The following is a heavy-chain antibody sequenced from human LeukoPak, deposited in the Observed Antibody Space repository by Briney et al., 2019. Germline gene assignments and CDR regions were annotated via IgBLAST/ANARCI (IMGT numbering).Heavy chain of an antibody. V-gene: IGHV1-18*01. D-gene: IGHD1-1*01. CDR1: GYTFTSYG. J-gene: IGHJ4*02. CDR3: ARDTDDEGFDY. CDR2: ISAYNGNT. Sequence: ASVKVSCKTSGYTFTSYGITWVRQAPGQGLEWMGWISAYNGNTNYAQRLQGRVTMTTDTSTSTAYMELRSLRSDDTAMYYCARDTDDEGFDYWGQGTLVTVSS.